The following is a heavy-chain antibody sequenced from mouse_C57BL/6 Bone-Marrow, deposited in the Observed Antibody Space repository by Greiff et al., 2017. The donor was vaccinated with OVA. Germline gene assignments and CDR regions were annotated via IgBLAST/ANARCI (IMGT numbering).Heavy chain of an antibody. J-gene: IGHJ1*03. CDR1: GYTFTSYW. D-gene: IGHD1-1*01. V-gene: IGHV1-64*01. Sequence: QVQLQQPGAELVKPGASVKLSCKASGYTFTSYWMHWVKQRPGQGLEWIGMIHPNSGSTNYNEKFKGKATLTVDKSSSTAYMQLSSLTSEDSAVDYCAREGPYDYGSSCWYFDVWGTRTTVTVSS. CDR2: IHPNSGST. CDR3: AREGPYDYGSSCWYFDV.